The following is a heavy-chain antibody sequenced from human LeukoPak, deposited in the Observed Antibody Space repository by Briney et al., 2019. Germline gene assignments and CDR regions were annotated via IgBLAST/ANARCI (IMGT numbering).Heavy chain of an antibody. CDR2: IYTSGST. Sequence: SETLSLTCSVSGYSITGGYYWGWIRQSPGKGPEWIGYIYTSGSTNYNPSLKSRVTISVDTSKNQFSLKLSSVTAADTAVYYCARTPVRSGLEPNFDYWGQGTLVTVS. V-gene: IGHV4-4*09. CDR3: ARTPVRSGLEPNFDY. J-gene: IGHJ4*02. D-gene: IGHD1-1*01. CDR1: GYSITGGYY.